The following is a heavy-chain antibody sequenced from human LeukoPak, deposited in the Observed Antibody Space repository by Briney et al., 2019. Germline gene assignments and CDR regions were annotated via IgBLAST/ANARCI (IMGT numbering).Heavy chain of an antibody. CDR3: ARVGNYDILTGYYKGGLDY. J-gene: IGHJ4*02. V-gene: IGHV3-30*03. CDR2: ISYDGSNK. Sequence: PGRSLRLSCAASGFTFSSYGMHWVRQAPGKGLEWVAVISYDGSNKYYADSVKGRFTISRDNSKNTLYLQMNSLRAEDTAVYYCARVGNYDILTGYYKGGLDYWGQGTLVTVSS. CDR1: GFTFSSYG. D-gene: IGHD3-9*01.